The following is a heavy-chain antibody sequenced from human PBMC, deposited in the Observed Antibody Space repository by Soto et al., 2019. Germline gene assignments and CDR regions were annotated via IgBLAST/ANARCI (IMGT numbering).Heavy chain of an antibody. V-gene: IGHV3-30*18. CDR3: AKSDSSSWQFYYFDY. CDR2: ISYDGSNK. CDR1: GFTFSGYG. J-gene: IGHJ4*02. Sequence: GGSLRLSCAASGFTFSGYGMHWVRQAPGKGLEWVAVISYDGSNKYHADSVKGRFTISRDNSKNTLYLQMNSLRAEDTAVYYCAKSDSSSWQFYYFDYWGQGTLVTVSS. D-gene: IGHD6-13*01.